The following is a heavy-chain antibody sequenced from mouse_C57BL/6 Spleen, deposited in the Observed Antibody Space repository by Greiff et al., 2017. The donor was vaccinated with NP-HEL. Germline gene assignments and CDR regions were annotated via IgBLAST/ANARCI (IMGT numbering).Heavy chain of an antibody. CDR1: GYTFTSYW. J-gene: IGHJ1*03. D-gene: IGHD1-1*01. V-gene: IGHV1-53*01. CDR2: INPSNGDT. Sequence: QVQLQQSGTELVKPGASVKLSCKASGYTFTSYWMHWVKQRPGQGLEWIGNINPSNGDTNYNEKFKSRATLTVDKSSSTAYMQLSSLTSEDSAVYYCARPYGSPWYFDVWGTGTTVTVSS. CDR3: ARPYGSPWYFDV.